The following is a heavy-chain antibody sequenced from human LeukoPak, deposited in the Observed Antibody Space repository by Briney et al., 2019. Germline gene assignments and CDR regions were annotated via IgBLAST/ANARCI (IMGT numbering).Heavy chain of an antibody. CDR2: ISYDGSNK. D-gene: IGHD6-19*01. V-gene: IGHV3-30-3*01. J-gene: IGHJ4*02. CDR1: GFTFSSYA. CDR3: ARDPYSSGWYTDY. Sequence: GGSLRLSCAASGFTFSSYAMYWVRQAPGKGLEWVAVISYDGSNKYYADSVKGRFTISRDNSKNTLYLQMNSLRAEDTAVYYCARDPYSSGWYTDYWGQGTLVTVSS.